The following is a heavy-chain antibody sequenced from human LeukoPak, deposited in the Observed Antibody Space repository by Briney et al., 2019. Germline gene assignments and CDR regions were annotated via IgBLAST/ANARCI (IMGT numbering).Heavy chain of an antibody. Sequence: PSQTLSLTCNVSGVSASDGRYYWTWIRQHPGNCLEWVGYKYYRGSAKYNPPLKSRLTISIDTSKNQFSLPLSSVTAADTATYYCATPYCSSISCLDVFNMWGQGTRVTVSS. CDR2: KYYRGSA. D-gene: IGHD2-2*01. CDR1: GVSASDGRYY. CDR3: ATPYCSSISCLDVFNM. V-gene: IGHV4-31*03. J-gene: IGHJ3*02.